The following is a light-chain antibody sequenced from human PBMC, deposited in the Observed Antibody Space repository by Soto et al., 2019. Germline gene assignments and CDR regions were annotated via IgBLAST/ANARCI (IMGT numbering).Light chain of an antibody. J-gene: IGKJ4*01. V-gene: IGKV3-11*01. CDR3: QQYGSSRT. Sequence: EIVLTQSPATLSLSPGERATLSCRASQSVSSYLAWYQQKPGQAPRLLIYDASNRATGIPARFSGSGSGTDFTLTISSLEPEDFAVYYCQQYGSSRTFGGGTKVEIK. CDR1: QSVSSY. CDR2: DAS.